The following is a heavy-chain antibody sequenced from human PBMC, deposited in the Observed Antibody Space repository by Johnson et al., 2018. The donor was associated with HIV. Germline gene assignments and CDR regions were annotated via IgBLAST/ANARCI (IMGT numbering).Heavy chain of an antibody. CDR2: ISYDGSNK. J-gene: IGHJ3*02. Sequence: QVQLVESGGGVVQPGRSLRLSCAASGFTFSSYAMHWVRQAPGKGLEWVAVISYDGSNKYYADSVKGRFTISRDNSKNTLYLQMNSLRAEDTAVYYCARSNWAHVDAFDTWGQGTMVTVSS. CDR3: ARSNWAHVDAFDT. D-gene: IGHD7-27*01. CDR1: GFTFSSYA. V-gene: IGHV3-30*04.